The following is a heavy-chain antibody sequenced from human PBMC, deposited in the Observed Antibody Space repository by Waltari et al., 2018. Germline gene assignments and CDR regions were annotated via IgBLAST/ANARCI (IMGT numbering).Heavy chain of an antibody. J-gene: IGHJ4*02. CDR2: IYGNSAST. CDR3: ARGVGGRTHFDY. D-gene: IGHD6-19*01. Sequence: QVQLQESGPGLVKSSETLSLTCAVSGGSISDSYYWNWIRQPPGKGLEWIGNIYGNSASTYYNPSLKSRVTISKDTSKNQFFLKLSSVTAADTAVYYCARGVGGRTHFDYWGQGVLVTVSS. CDR1: GGSISDSYY. V-gene: IGHV4-39*07.